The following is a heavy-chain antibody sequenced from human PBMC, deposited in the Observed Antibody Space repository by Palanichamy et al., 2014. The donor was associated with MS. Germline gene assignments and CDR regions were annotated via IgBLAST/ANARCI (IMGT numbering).Heavy chain of an antibody. J-gene: IGHJ4*02. D-gene: IGHD4-11*01. CDR1: GFTFRDYS. V-gene: IGHV3-11*01. Sequence: QVQLVESGGGLVKPGGSLRLSCAASGFTFRDYSMSWIRQVPGKGLEWVSYISTSGITIYYADSVKGRFTISRDNAQNALYLEMNSPRAEDTAVYYCARDQSVTIGWVDYWGQGTLVTVSS. CDR2: ISTSGITI. CDR3: ARDQSVTIGWVDY.